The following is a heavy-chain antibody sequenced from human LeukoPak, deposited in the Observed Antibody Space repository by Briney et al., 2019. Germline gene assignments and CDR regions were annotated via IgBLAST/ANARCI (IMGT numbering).Heavy chain of an antibody. CDR1: GFTFSSHW. CDR3: VRDKFGTLIYGSSCFDS. Sequence: GGSLRLSCAASGFTFSSHWMHWVRQAPGKGLVWVSRINSDGSSAIYADSVKGRFTFSRDNAKNTLYLQMNSLRAEDTAVYYCVRDKFGTLIYGSSCFDSWGQGTLVTVSP. V-gene: IGHV3-74*01. D-gene: IGHD4-17*01. J-gene: IGHJ4*02. CDR2: INSDGSSA.